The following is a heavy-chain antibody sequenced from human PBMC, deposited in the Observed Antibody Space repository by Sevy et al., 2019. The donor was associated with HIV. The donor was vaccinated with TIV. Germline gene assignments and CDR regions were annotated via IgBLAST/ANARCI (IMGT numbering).Heavy chain of an antibody. Sequence: SLKISCAASGFTFDDYAMHWVRQAPGKGLEWVSGISWNSGSIGYADSVKGRFTISRDNAKNSLYLQMNSLRAEDTALYYCAKSHSSSWYPYTYYYYGMDVWGQWTTVTVSS. J-gene: IGHJ6*02. CDR1: GFTFDDYA. CDR2: ISWNSGSI. CDR3: AKSHSSSWYPYTYYYYGMDV. V-gene: IGHV3-9*01. D-gene: IGHD6-13*01.